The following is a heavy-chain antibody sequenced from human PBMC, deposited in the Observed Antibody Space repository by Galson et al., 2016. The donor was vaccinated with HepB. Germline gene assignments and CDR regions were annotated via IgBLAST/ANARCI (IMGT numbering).Heavy chain of an antibody. V-gene: IGHV5-51*01. CDR3: AGRRLEAATPYFDY. J-gene: IGHJ4*02. CDR1: GDRSSIYR. Sequence: QSGAEVNKSGESLKISCQISGDRSSIYRIAWVRQMPGKGLAWMGIINLGDSETTYSPSFQAQVTISPAKSISTAYLQGSSLKASDTAMYYCAGRRLEAATPYFDYWGQGTLVTVSS. CDR2: INLGDSET. D-gene: IGHD2-15*01.